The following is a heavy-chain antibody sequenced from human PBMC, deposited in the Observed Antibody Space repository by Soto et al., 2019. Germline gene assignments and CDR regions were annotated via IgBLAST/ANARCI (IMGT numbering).Heavy chain of an antibody. CDR1: GFTFSSYS. CDR2: ISSSSSYI. Sequence: GGSLRLSCAASGFTFSSYSMNWVRQAPGKGLEWVSSISSSSSYIYYADSVKGRFTISRDNAKNSLYLQMNSLRAEDTAVYYCARVLDFSTVTTDVWGKGTTVTVSS. J-gene: IGHJ6*04. D-gene: IGHD4-4*01. V-gene: IGHV3-21*01. CDR3: ARVLDFSTVTTDV.